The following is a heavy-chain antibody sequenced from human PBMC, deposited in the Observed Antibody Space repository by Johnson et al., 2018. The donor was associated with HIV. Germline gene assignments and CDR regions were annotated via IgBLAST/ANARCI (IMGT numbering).Heavy chain of an antibody. CDR2: ISSRDSTI. Sequence: VQLMESGGGLVQPGQSLRLSCAASGFTVSSNYMSWVRQAPGKGLEWVSYISSRDSTISYADSVKGRFTIYRDNATNSLYLQMNSLRAEATAVFYCVKDWDRWRQLPGAAFCIRGQGTMVTVSS. CDR3: VKDWDRWRQLPGAAFCI. V-gene: IGHV3-11*04. J-gene: IGHJ3*02. D-gene: IGHD5-24*01. CDR1: GFTVSSNY.